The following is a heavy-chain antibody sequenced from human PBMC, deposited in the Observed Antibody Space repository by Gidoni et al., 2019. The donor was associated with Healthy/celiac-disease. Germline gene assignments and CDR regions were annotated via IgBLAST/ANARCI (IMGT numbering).Heavy chain of an antibody. J-gene: IGHJ4*02. Sequence: EVQLVESGGGLLKPGGSLRPSWEALGFTFNNAWRNWVRQAPGKGLEWVGRIKGKTDGGTTDYAAPVKGRFTISRDDSKNTLYLQMNSLKTEDTAVYYCTTDIEYFYGSGSYLDCWGQGTLVTVSS. CDR3: TTDIEYFYGSGSYLDC. D-gene: IGHD3-10*01. CDR2: IKGKTDGGTT. V-gene: IGHV3-15*07. CDR1: GFTFNNAW.